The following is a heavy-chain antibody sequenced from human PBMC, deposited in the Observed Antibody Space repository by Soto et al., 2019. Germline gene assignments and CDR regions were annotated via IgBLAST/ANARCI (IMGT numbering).Heavy chain of an antibody. V-gene: IGHV3-23*01. Sequence: GGSLSLTFAVSGFTISSCAMSWVRQAPRQGLKWVSAGRGSGGDTCYADSVKGRLTISRENSKYTLYLQMHRLRAEDTAVYYCAKVRVPTAVTECDYWGQGTLVTVSS. CDR2: GRGSGGDT. J-gene: IGHJ4*02. D-gene: IGHD4-17*01. CDR1: GFTISSCA. CDR3: AKVRVPTAVTECDY.